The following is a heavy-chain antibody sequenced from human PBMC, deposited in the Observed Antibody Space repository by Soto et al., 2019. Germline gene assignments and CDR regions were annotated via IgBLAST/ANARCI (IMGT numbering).Heavy chain of an antibody. D-gene: IGHD6-13*01. CDR1: GGTFSSYT. Sequence: QVQLVQSGAEVKKPGSSVKVSCKASGGTFSSYTISWVRQAPGQGLEWMGRIIPILGIANYAQKFQGRVTITADKSTSTAYMELSSLRSEDTAVYYCAREGSQQLAENYYGMDVWGQGTTVTVSS. V-gene: IGHV1-69*08. CDR3: AREGSQQLAENYYGMDV. J-gene: IGHJ6*02. CDR2: IIPILGIA.